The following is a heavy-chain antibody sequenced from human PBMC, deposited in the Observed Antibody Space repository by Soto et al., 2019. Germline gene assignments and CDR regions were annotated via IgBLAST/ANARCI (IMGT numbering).Heavy chain of an antibody. J-gene: IGHJ4*02. Sequence: QVQLVQSGAEVKKPGASVKVSCKASGYTFTSYDFNWVRQATGQGLEWLGWMNPNSGTTGYAQRFQGRVTMTRNTAISTAYMVLSSLRSEDTAMYYCARVACTGGRCYYDYWGQGTLVTVSS. V-gene: IGHV1-8*01. CDR1: GYTFTSYD. D-gene: IGHD2-8*02. CDR2: MNPNSGTT. CDR3: ARVACTGGRCYYDY.